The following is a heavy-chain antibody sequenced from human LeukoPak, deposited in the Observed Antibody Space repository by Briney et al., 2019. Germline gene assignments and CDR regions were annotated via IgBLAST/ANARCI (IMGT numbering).Heavy chain of an antibody. D-gene: IGHD2-2*01. Sequence: GGSLRLSCAASGFTFSNAWMTWVRQAPGKGLEWVAFIVYDGGNTYYADSVKGRFTISRDNSKDTLYLQMNGLRAEDTAVYYCANSRGQFCSTTTCSVMDVWGKGTTVTVSS. V-gene: IGHV3-30*02. J-gene: IGHJ6*03. CDR3: ANSRGQFCSTTTCSVMDV. CDR2: IVYDGGNT. CDR1: GFTFSNAW.